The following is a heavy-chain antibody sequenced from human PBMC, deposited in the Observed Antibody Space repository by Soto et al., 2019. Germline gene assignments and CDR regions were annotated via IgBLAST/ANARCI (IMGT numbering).Heavy chain of an antibody. CDR3: TGAYYDINGYSLDP. CDR1: GGSIRCGY. D-gene: IGHD3-22*01. V-gene: IGHV4-59*07. J-gene: IGHJ5*02. Sequence: ADTMSLTCSGSGGSIRCGYWPWIRQPPGKGLEWIGYIYYGGSINYNPSLKSRVIISVDTAKNQFSLRLSSVTAADTAVYYCTGAYYDINGYSLDPWGQGTSVSVSS. CDR2: IYYGGSI.